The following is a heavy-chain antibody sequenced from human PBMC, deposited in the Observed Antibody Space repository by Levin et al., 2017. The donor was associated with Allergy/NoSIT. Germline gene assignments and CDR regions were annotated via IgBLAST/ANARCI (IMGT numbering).Heavy chain of an antibody. CDR2: ISSSGSTI. CDR3: ARAGYDYIWGSYRFKEYYFDY. V-gene: IGHV3-11*01. Sequence: PGASVKVSCAASGFTFSDYYMSWIRQAPGKGLEWVSYISSSGSTIYYADSVKGRFTISRDNAKNSLYLQMNSLRAEDTAVYYCARAGYDYIWGSYRFKEYYFDYWGQGTLVTVSS. D-gene: IGHD3-16*02. CDR1: GFTFSDYY. J-gene: IGHJ4*02.